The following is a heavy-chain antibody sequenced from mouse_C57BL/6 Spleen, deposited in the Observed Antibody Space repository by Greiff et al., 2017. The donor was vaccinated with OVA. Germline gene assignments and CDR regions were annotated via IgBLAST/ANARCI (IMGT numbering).Heavy chain of an antibody. CDR3: ASGNY. CDR1: GYSITSGYY. Sequence: ESGPGFVKPSQSLSLTCSVTGYSITSGYYWNWIRQFPGNKLEWMGYISYDGSNNYNPSLKNRISITRDTSKNQFFLKLNSVTTEDTATYYCASGNYGGQGTSVTVSS. V-gene: IGHV3-6*01. D-gene: IGHD2-1*01. CDR2: ISYDGSN. J-gene: IGHJ4*01.